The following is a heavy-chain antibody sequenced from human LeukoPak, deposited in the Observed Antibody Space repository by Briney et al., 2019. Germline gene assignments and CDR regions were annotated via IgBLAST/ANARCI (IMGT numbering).Heavy chain of an antibody. Sequence: GGSLRLSCAASGFTVGSNYMSWVRQAPGKGLEWVSVIYSGGSTYYADSVKGRFTISRDNSKNTLYLQMNSLRAEDTAVYYCAREQVLWFGESQDAFDIWGQGTMVTVSS. J-gene: IGHJ3*02. CDR1: GFTVGSNY. CDR3: AREQVLWFGESQDAFDI. D-gene: IGHD3-10*01. V-gene: IGHV3-66*01. CDR2: IYSGGST.